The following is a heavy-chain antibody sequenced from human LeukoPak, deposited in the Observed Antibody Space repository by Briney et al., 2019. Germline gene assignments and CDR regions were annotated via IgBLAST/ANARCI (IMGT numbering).Heavy chain of an antibody. CDR2: IYYSGST. CDR3: ARAPKAYYYYMDV. J-gene: IGHJ6*03. Sequence: PSETLPLTCTVSGGSISGGGYYWSWIRQHPGKGLEWIGYIYYSGSTYYNPSLKSRVTISVDTSKNQFSLKLSSVTAADTAVYYCARAPKAYYYYMDVWGKGTTVTVSS. V-gene: IGHV4-31*03. CDR1: GGSISGGGYY.